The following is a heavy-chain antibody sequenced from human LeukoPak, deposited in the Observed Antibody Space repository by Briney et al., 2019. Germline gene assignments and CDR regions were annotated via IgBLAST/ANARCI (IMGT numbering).Heavy chain of an antibody. CDR3: ARVLAARPYYYYYYMDV. CDR2: INPNSGGT. Sequence: ASVKVSCKASGYTFTGYYMRWVRQAPGQGLEWMGWINPNSGGTNYAQKFQGRVTMTRDTSISTAYMELSRLRSDDTAVYYRARVLAARPYYYYYYMDVWGKGTTVTVSS. J-gene: IGHJ6*03. V-gene: IGHV1-2*02. D-gene: IGHD6-6*01. CDR1: GYTFTGYY.